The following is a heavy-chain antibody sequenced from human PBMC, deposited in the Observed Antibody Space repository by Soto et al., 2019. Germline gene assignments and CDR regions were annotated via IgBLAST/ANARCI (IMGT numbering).Heavy chain of an antibody. CDR3: ARVGSGTADFDY. J-gene: IGHJ4*02. Sequence: PGGSLRLSCAASGFTFSDHYMDWVRQAPGKGLEWVGRTRNKANSYTTEYAASVKGRFTISRDDSKNSLYLQMNSLKTEDTAVYYCARVGSGTADFDYWGQGT. V-gene: IGHV3-72*01. CDR2: TRNKANSYTT. CDR1: GFTFSDHY.